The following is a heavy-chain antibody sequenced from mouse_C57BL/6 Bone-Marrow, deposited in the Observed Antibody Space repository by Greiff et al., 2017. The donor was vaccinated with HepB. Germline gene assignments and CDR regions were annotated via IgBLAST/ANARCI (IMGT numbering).Heavy chain of an antibody. D-gene: IGHD1-1*01. CDR3: ARWGRTTVVDY. V-gene: IGHV1-54*01. Sequence: QVQLQQSGAELVRPGTSVKVSCKASGYAFTNYLIEWVKQRPGQGLAWIGVINPGSGGTNYNEKFKGKATLTADKSSSTAYMQLSSLTSEDSAVYFCARWGRTTVVDYWGQGTTLTVSS. CDR2: INPGSGGT. CDR1: GYAFTNYL. J-gene: IGHJ2*01.